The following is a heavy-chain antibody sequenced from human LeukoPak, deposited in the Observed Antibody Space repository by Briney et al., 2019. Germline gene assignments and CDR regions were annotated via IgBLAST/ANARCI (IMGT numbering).Heavy chain of an antibody. CDR2: INPSGGST. D-gene: IGHD3-9*01. CDR1: GGTFSSYA. V-gene: IGHV1-46*01. Sequence: ASVKVSCKASGGTFSSYAISWVRQAPGQGLEWMGIINPSGGSTSYAQKFQGRVTMTRDTSTSTVYMELSSLRSEDTAVYYCARDLLGDLTGYAYWGQGTLVTVSS. CDR3: ARDLLGDLTGYAY. J-gene: IGHJ4*02.